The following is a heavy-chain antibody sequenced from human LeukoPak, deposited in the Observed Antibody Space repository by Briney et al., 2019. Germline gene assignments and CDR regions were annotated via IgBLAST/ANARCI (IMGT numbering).Heavy chain of an antibody. V-gene: IGHV3-53*01. CDR3: ARALSGIAVAGYYFDY. D-gene: IGHD6-19*01. CDR2: IYSGDTT. Sequence: GGSLRLSCAASGFTVSSNYMSWVRQAPGKGLEWVSVIYSGDTTYYSDSVRGRFTISRDNSKNTLYLQMSSLRAEDTAVYYCARALSGIAVAGYYFDYWGQGTLVTVSS. CDR1: GFTVSSNY. J-gene: IGHJ4*02.